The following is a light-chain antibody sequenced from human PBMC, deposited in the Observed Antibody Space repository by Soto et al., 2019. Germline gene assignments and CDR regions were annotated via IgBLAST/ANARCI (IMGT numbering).Light chain of an antibody. CDR3: QQYYSTPCT. CDR1: QSVLYSSNNKNY. J-gene: IGKJ1*01. CDR2: WAS. Sequence: DIVMTQSPDSLAVSLGERATINCKSSQSVLYSSNNKNYLSWYQQKPGQPPKLLIYWASTRESGVPDRFSGSGSGTDFTLTISSLQAEDVAVYYCQQYYSTPCTFGQGTKGEIK. V-gene: IGKV4-1*01.